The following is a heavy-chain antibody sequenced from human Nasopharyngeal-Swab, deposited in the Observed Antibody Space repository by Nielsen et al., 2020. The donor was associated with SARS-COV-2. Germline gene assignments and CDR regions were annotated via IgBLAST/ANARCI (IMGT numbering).Heavy chain of an antibody. Sequence: SETLSLTCAVSGYSISSGYYWGWIRQPPGKGLEWIGSIYHSGSTYYNPSLKSRVTISVDTSKNQFPLKLSSVTAADTAVYYCARRYSGWTGSYYYYMDVWGKGTTVTVSS. CDR3: ARRYSGWTGSYYYYMDV. V-gene: IGHV4-38-2*01. J-gene: IGHJ6*03. D-gene: IGHD6-19*01. CDR1: GYSISSGYY. CDR2: IYHSGST.